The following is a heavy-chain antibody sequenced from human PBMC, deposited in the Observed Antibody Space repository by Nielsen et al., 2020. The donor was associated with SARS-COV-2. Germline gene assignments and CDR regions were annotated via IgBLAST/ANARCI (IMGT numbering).Heavy chain of an antibody. CDR1: GFTFSSYA. Sequence: GSLRLSCAASGFTFSSYAMSWIRQPPGKGLEWIGEINHSGSTNYNPSLKSRVTISVDTSKNQFSLKLSSVTAADTAVYYCARGLVSSNYYYYYGMDVWGQGTTVTVSS. V-gene: IGHV4-34*01. CDR2: INHSGST. J-gene: IGHJ6*02. CDR3: ARGLVSSNYYYYYGMDV. D-gene: IGHD2-2*01.